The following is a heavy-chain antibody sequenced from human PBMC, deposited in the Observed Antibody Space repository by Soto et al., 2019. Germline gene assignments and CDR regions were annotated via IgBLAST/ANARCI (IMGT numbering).Heavy chain of an antibody. CDR1: GGSISSYY. CDR3: ARETPGLEGAKGSDY. Sequence: PSETLSLTCTVSGGSISSYYWSWIRQPPGKGLEWIGYIYYTGSTNYNPSLKSRVTISVDTSKNQFSLKLSSVTAADTAVYYCARETPGLEGAKGSDYWGQVTLVTVSS. D-gene: IGHD1-26*01. J-gene: IGHJ4*02. V-gene: IGHV4-59*12. CDR2: IYYTGST.